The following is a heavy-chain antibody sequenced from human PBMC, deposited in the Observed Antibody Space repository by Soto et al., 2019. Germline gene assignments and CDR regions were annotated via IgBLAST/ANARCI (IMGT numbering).Heavy chain of an antibody. CDR3: ARVWYNGYGISYFDY. CDR2: IYYSGST. Sequence: PSETLSLTCTVSGGSISSGGYYWSWIRQHPGKGLEWIGYIYYSGSTYYNPSLKSRVTISVDTSKNQFSLKLSSVTAADTAVYYCARVWYNGYGISYFDYWGQGTLVTVSS. CDR1: GGSISSGGYY. J-gene: IGHJ4*02. V-gene: IGHV4-31*03. D-gene: IGHD5-12*01.